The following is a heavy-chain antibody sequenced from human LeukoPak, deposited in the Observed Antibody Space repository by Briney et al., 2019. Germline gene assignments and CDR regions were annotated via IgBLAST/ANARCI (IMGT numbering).Heavy chain of an antibody. CDR2: IGTAGDT. Sequence: PGGSLRLSCAASGFTFSSYDMHWVRQATGKGLEWVSAIGTAGDTYYPGSVKGRFTISRENAKNSLYLQMNSLRAGDTAVYYCARSITMVRGVIIYYYYGMDVWGQGTTVTVSS. CDR1: GFTFSSYD. J-gene: IGHJ6*02. D-gene: IGHD3-10*01. CDR3: ARSITMVRGVIIYYYYGMDV. V-gene: IGHV3-13*01.